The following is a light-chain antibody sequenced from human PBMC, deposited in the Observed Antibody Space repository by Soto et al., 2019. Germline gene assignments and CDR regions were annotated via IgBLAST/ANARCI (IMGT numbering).Light chain of an antibody. Sequence: EIVLTQSPDSLSLSPGERATLSCRASQSVSSYLAWYQQKPGQAPRLLIYGASSRATGFPDRFSGSGSGTDFSLTISRLEPEDSAVYYCQQYSSPPRTFGQGTKVEIK. J-gene: IGKJ1*01. V-gene: IGKV3-20*01. CDR3: QQYSSPPRT. CDR2: GAS. CDR1: QSVSSY.